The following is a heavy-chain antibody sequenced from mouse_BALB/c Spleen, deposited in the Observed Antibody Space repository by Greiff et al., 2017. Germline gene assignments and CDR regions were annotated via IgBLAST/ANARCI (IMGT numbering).Heavy chain of an antibody. CDR1: GYSITSDYA. CDR3: ARSPLYAMDY. V-gene: IGHV3-2*02. CDR2: ISYSGST. J-gene: IGHJ4*01. Sequence: VQLKESGPGLVKPSQSLSLTCTVTGYSITSDYAWNWIRQFPGNKLEWMGYISYSGSTSYNPSLKSRISITRDTSKNQFFLQLNSVTTEDTATYYCARSPLYAMDYWGQGTSVTVSS.